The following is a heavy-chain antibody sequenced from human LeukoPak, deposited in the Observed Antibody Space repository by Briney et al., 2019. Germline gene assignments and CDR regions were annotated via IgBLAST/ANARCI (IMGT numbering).Heavy chain of an antibody. CDR3: TRESGSYHGNDY. Sequence: ASVKVTCKASGYTFTGYYMHWVRQAPGHALEWMGRINPNNGGTNYAQTFQGRVTMTGDTSISTAYMELSSLRSDDTAVYYCTRESGSYHGNDYWGQGTLVTASS. V-gene: IGHV1-2*06. D-gene: IGHD1-26*01. J-gene: IGHJ4*02. CDR1: GYTFTGYY. CDR2: INPNNGGT.